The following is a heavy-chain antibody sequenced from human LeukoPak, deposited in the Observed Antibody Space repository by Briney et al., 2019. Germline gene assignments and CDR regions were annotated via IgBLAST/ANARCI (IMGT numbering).Heavy chain of an antibody. CDR1: VHPICSHY. D-gene: IGHD4/OR15-4a*01. V-gene: IGHV4-59*11. J-gene: IGHJ6*03. Sequence: AWETLSLTCTVSVHPICSHYWRWIRKPRGWGLEWIGYYYYCGSPSYNASLKSRVTLSEDTPKNQFSLKLSSVTAAATAVYYCARVEEGYGAGRRENYYYYYMDVWGKGTTVTISS. CDR2: YYYCGSP. CDR3: ARVEEGYGAGRRENYYYYYMDV.